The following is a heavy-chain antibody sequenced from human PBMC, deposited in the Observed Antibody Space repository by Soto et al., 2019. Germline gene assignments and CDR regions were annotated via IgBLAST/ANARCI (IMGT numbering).Heavy chain of an antibody. J-gene: IGHJ4*02. V-gene: IGHV1-3*01. D-gene: IGHD2-15*01. Sequence: QVQLVQSGAEVKKPGASVKVSCKASGYTFTSYAMHWVRQAPGQRLEWMGWINAGNGNTKYSQKFQGRAPTTRDTXASTAYMELSSLRSEDTAVYYCARGPGGPDGPGDYWGQGTLVTVSS. CDR3: ARGPGGPDGPGDY. CDR1: GYTFTSYA. CDR2: INAGNGNT.